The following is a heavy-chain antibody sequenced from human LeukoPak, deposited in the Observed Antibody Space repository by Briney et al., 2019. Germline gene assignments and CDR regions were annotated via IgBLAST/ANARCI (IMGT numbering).Heavy chain of an antibody. D-gene: IGHD2-21*01. Sequence: ASVKVSCKXSGYTFTSYYMHWVRQAPGQGLERMGIISPSGGSTSYAQKFQGRVTMTRDTSTSTVYMELSSLRSEDTAVYYCARASYCGGDCSPGYFDYWGQGTLVTVSS. CDR1: GYTFTSYY. CDR2: ISPSGGST. V-gene: IGHV1-46*03. J-gene: IGHJ4*02. CDR3: ARASYCGGDCSPGYFDY.